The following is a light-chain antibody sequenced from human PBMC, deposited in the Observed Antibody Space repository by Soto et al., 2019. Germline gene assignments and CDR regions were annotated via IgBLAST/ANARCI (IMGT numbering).Light chain of an antibody. CDR1: SSDIGAYNY. J-gene: IGLJ1*01. Sequence: QSVLTQPASVSGSPGQSITISCTGTSSDIGAYNYVSWYQQYPGNAPKLMIYGVTNRPSGVSNRFSGSKTGNTASLTISGLQAEDEADYYCFSHRSGDSHVFGTGTKVTV. CDR2: GVT. CDR3: FSHRSGDSHV. V-gene: IGLV2-14*01.